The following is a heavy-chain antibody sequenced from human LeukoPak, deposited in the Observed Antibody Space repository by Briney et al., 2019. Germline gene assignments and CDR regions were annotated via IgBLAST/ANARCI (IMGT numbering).Heavy chain of an antibody. CDR3: ARGPATIWYFDY. CDR1: GYTFTGYY. CDR2: INPNSGGT. J-gene: IGHJ4*02. V-gene: IGHV1-2*04. Sequence: ASVKVSRKASGYTFTGYYMHWLGQAPAQGLEWMGWINPNSGGTNYAQKFQGWVTMTRDTSISTAYMELSRLRSDDTAVYYCARGPATIWYFDYWGQGTLVTVSS. D-gene: IGHD5-12*01.